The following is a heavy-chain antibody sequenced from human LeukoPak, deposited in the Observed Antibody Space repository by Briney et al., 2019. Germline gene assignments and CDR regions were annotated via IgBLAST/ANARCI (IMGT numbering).Heavy chain of an antibody. V-gene: IGHV3-23*01. D-gene: IGHD2-2*01. J-gene: IGHJ4*02. Sequence: GGSLRLSCAASGLTFSSYAMSWVRQAPGKGLEWVSIISNSGDSTYYADSVKGRFTISRDNSKNTLYLQMNSLRAEDTAAYYCAKGHTAVVSSTRYFDYWGQGTLVTVSS. CDR2: ISNSGDST. CDR3: AKGHTAVVSSTRYFDY. CDR1: GLTFSSYA.